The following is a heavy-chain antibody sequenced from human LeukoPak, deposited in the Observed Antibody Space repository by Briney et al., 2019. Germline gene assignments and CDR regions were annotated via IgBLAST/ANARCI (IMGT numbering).Heavy chain of an antibody. V-gene: IGHV3-21*01. J-gene: IGHJ3*02. D-gene: IGHD3-16*02. Sequence: GGSLRLSCAASGFTFSSYIMNWVRQAPGKGLEWVSSISSSSSYIYYADSVKGRFTISRDNAKNSLYLQMNSLRAEDTAVYYCARDRPMIAANFTYYDYVWGSYRSNAFDIWGQGTMVTVSS. CDR3: ARDRPMIAANFTYYDYVWGSYRSNAFDI. CDR2: ISSSSSYI. CDR1: GFTFSSYI.